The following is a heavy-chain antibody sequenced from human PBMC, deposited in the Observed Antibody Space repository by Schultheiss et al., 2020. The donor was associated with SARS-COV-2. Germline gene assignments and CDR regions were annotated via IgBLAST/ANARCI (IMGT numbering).Heavy chain of an antibody. J-gene: IGHJ3*02. D-gene: IGHD3-22*01. CDR3: ARGVGYYDSSVTSRDAFDI. CDR2: IYYSGST. CDR1: GGSISSYY. Sequence: SQTLSLTCPVSGGSISSYYWSWIRQPPGKGLEWIGYIYYSGSTNYNPSLKSRVTISVDTSKNQFSLKLSSVTAADTAVYYCARGVGYYDSSVTSRDAFDIWGQGTMVTVSS. V-gene: IGHV4-59*12.